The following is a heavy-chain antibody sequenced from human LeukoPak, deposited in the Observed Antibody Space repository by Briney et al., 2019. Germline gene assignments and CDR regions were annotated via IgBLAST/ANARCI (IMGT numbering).Heavy chain of an antibody. J-gene: IGHJ4*02. CDR1: GFTFSSYA. V-gene: IGHV3-23*01. D-gene: IGHD2-2*01. CDR3: AKDIHHDIVVVPAPPYFDY. CDR2: ISGSGGST. Sequence: GGSLRLSCAASGFTFSSYATSRVRQAPGKGLEWVSAISGSGGSTYYADSVKGRFTISRDNSKNTLYLQMNSLRAEDTAVYYCAKDIHHDIVVVPAPPYFDYWGQGTLVTVSS.